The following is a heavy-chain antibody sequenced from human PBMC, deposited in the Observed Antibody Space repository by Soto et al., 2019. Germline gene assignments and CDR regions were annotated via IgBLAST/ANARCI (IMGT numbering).Heavy chain of an antibody. CDR3: ARDRLMMEWLFLGGYDY. CDR2: IWYDGSNK. J-gene: IGHJ4*02. D-gene: IGHD3-3*01. CDR1: GFTFSSYG. V-gene: IGHV3-33*01. Sequence: QVQLVESGGGVVQPGRSLRLSCAASGFTFSSYGMHWVRQAPGKGLEWVAVIWYDGSNKYYADSVKGRFTISRDNSKNPLDLQMKSLRAEETAVYYCARDRLMMEWLFLGGYDYWGQGTLVTVSS.